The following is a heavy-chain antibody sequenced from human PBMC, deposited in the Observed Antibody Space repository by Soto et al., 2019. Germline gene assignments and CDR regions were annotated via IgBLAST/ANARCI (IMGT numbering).Heavy chain of an antibody. CDR2: ISAGGGST. D-gene: IGHD2-15*01. CDR1: GFSFSAYA. J-gene: IGHJ4*02. CDR3: VSRGGSWFEY. Sequence: GGSLRLSCAASGFSFSAYAMSWVRQAPGKGLEWVSGISAGGGSTYYADSVKGRFTISRDNSKNTLYLQMNSLRAEDTAVFYCVSRGGSWFEYWGQGTQVTVPS. V-gene: IGHV3-23*01.